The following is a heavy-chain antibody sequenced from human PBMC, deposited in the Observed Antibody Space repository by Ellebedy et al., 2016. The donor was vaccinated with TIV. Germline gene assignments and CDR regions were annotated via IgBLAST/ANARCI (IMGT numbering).Heavy chain of an antibody. CDR3: ARGAGSNYGLDS. CDR2: INWNGGST. J-gene: IGHJ4*02. D-gene: IGHD3-10*01. V-gene: IGHV3-20*04. Sequence: GESLKISXAASGFTFDDYGMSWVRQAPGKGLEWVSGINWNGGSTYYADSVKGRFTISRDNAKNSLYLRMNSLRAEDTALYYCARGAGSNYGLDSWGQGTLVTVSS. CDR1: GFTFDDYG.